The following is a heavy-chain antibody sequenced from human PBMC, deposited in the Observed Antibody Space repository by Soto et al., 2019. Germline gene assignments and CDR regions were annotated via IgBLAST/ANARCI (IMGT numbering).Heavy chain of an antibody. J-gene: IGHJ6*03. Sequence: SENLSLTCTVSGGSSSSDYGSWIRQPPGKGLTWIGYIYYSGSTNYNPSLKSRVTISVDTSKNQFSLKLSSVTAADTSVYYCATVKANYDFWSGYYPYMDVLCIGTTVTVSS. CDR3: ATVKANYDFWSGYYPYMDV. CDR2: IYYSGST. V-gene: IGHV4-59*01. D-gene: IGHD3-3*01. CDR1: GGSSSSDY.